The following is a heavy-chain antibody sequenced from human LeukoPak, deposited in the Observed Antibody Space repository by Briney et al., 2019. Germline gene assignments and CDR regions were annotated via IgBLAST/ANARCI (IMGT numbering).Heavy chain of an antibody. CDR2: IYYSGST. CDR1: GGSISSGGYY. J-gene: IGHJ5*02. Sequence: PSETLSLTCTVSGGSISSGGYYWSWLRQHPGKGLEWIGYIYYSGSTYYNPSLKSRVTISVDTSKNQFSLKLSSVTAADTAVYYCAREFGHPLAYCGGDCLHSFWFDPWGQGTLVTVSS. V-gene: IGHV4-31*03. D-gene: IGHD2-21*02. CDR3: AREFGHPLAYCGGDCLHSFWFDP.